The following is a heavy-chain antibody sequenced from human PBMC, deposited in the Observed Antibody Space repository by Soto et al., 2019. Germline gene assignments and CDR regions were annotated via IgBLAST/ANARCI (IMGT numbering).Heavy chain of an antibody. CDR3: ARGQDSWGFDY. J-gene: IGHJ4*02. CDR1: GGSFRGYY. V-gene: IGHV4-34*01. D-gene: IGHD6-13*01. CDR2: INHSGTP. Sequence: QVQLPQWGAGLLKPSETLSLTGAVYGGSFRGYYWCWIRQPPGKGLEWVGEINHSGTPTYNPSLMSRVSISVDTSKNQFSLKLSSVTAADTALYYWARGQDSWGFDYWGQGTLVTVAS.